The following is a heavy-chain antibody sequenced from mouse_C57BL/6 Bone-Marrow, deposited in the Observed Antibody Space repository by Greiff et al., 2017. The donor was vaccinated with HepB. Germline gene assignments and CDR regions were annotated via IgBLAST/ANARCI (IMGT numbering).Heavy chain of an antibody. Sequence: EVQLMESEAGLVQPGTSMKLSCTASGFTFTNYYMAWVRQVPEKGLEWVANINYDGSSTYYLDSLKSRVIISRDNAKNILYLQISSLKSEDTATYYCARLGYGSRYRYFDVWGTGTTVTVSS. CDR1: GFTFTNYY. J-gene: IGHJ1*03. CDR3: ARLGYGSRYRYFDV. CDR2: INYDGSST. D-gene: IGHD1-1*01. V-gene: IGHV5-16*01.